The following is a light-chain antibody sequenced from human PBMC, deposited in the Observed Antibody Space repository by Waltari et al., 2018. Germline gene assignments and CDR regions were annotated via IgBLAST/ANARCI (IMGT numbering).Light chain of an antibody. V-gene: IGLV2-14*01. CDR3: SSYTSRNTVV. J-gene: IGLJ2*01. CDR2: EVS. Sequence: QSALTQPASVSGSPGQSITISCPGTTSDVSTYNYFPWYQQHPGKVPKLMIYEVSSRPSGFSDRFSGSKSGNTASLTISGLQAEDEADYYCSSYTSRNTVVFGGGTKLTVL. CDR1: TSDVSTYNY.